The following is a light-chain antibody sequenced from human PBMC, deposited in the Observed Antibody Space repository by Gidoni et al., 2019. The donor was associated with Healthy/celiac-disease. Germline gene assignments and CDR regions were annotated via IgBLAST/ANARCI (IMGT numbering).Light chain of an antibody. Sequence: DIQMTQSPSSLSASVGDRVTITCRASQSISSYLNWYQQKPGKAPKLLIYAASSLQSGVPSRFSGSGSGTEFTLTISSLQTEDFATYDCKQSYSTLPVTFGQGTRLEIK. J-gene: IGKJ5*01. V-gene: IGKV1-39*01. CDR2: AAS. CDR1: QSISSY. CDR3: KQSYSTLPVT.